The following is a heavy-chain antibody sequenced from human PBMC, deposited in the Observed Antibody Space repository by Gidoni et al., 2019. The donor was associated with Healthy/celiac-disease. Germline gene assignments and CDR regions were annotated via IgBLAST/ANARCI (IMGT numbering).Heavy chain of an antibody. CDR2: ISGSGGST. J-gene: IGHJ4*02. CDR3: AKAVAGSQYYFDY. V-gene: IGHV3-23*01. D-gene: IGHD6-19*01. Sequence: EVQLLESGGGLVQPGGSLRLSCAASGFTFSSYAMRWVRQAPGKGLEWVSAISGSGGSTYYADSVKGRFTISRDNSKNTLYLQMNSLRAEDTAVYYCAKAVAGSQYYFDYWGQGTLVTVSS. CDR1: GFTFSSYA.